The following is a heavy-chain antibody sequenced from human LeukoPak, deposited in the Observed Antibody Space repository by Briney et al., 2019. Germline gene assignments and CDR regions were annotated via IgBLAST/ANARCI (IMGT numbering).Heavy chain of an antibody. J-gene: IGHJ5*02. Sequence: SETLSLTCTVSGGSISSYYWSWIRQPPGKGLEWIGYIYHSGSTNYNPSLKSRVTISVDTSKNQFSLKLSSVTAADTAVYYCARTYDSSGYYYSSYWFDPWGQGTLVTVSS. V-gene: IGHV4-59*01. CDR3: ARTYDSSGYYYSSYWFDP. CDR1: GGSISSYY. CDR2: IYHSGST. D-gene: IGHD3-22*01.